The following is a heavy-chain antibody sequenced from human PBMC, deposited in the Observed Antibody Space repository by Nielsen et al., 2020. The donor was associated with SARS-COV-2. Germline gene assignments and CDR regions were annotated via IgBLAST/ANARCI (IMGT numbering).Heavy chain of an antibody. J-gene: IGHJ3*02. D-gene: IGHD3-10*01. V-gene: IGHV4-31*02. CDR3: ARSARSDAFDI. CDR2: IYYSGST. Sequence: WIRQPPGKGLEWIGYIYYSGSTYYNPSLKSRVTLSVDTSKNQFCLNLSSVSAADTAVYYCARSARSDAFDIWGQGTMVTVSS.